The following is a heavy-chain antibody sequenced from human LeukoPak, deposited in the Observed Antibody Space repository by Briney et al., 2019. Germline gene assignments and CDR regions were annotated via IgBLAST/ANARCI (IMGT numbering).Heavy chain of an antibody. D-gene: IGHD6-19*01. CDR1: GFIFNNYA. CDR3: AKDNRRHYTSGPNPDSLH. CDR2: ISWNSGSI. V-gene: IGHV3-9*01. J-gene: IGHJ4*02. Sequence: GGSLRLSCAGSGFIFNNYAMHWVRQPPGKGLEWVSGISWNSGSIDYADSVKGRFTISRDNAKNSLYLQMNSLRVEDTAFYYRAKDNRRHYTSGPNPDSLHWGQGALVTVSS.